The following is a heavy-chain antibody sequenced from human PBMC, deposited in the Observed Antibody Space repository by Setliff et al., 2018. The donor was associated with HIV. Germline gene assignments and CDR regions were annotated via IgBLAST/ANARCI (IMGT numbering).Heavy chain of an antibody. V-gene: IGHV3-23*01. Sequence: GGSLSLSCAASGFTFSNYAMGWVRQVPGKGLEWVASISNTGRTTYYADSAKGRFTISRDNTKNSVFLQMNSLRSDYTAVYYCARAGVPGYLDYWGQGTLVTVSS. CDR3: ARAGVPGYLDY. D-gene: IGHD3-10*01. CDR2: ISNTGRTT. CDR1: GFTFSNYA. J-gene: IGHJ4*02.